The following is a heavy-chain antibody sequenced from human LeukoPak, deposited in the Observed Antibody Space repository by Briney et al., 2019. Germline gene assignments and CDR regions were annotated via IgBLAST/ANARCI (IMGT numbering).Heavy chain of an antibody. V-gene: IGHV3-30*02. CDR3: ASPHKNHYDSSGYLSY. D-gene: IGHD3-22*01. J-gene: IGHJ4*02. CDR1: GFTFSSYG. Sequence: PGGSLRLSCAASGFTFSSYGMHWVRQAPGKGLEWVAFIRYDGSNEYYADSVKGRFTISRDNSKNTLYLQMNSLRAEDTAVYYCASPHKNHYDSSGYLSYWGQGTLVTVSS. CDR2: IRYDGSNE.